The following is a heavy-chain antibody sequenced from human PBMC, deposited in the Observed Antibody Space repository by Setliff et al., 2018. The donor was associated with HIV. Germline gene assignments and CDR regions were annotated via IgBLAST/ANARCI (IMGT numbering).Heavy chain of an antibody. V-gene: IGHV1-46*01. D-gene: IGHD6-13*01. CDR1: GYSFTTYF. Sequence: ASVKVSCKASGYSFTTYFLHLVRQAPGQGPEWLGIINPSGGATEYAQKFQGRVTMARDTSTSTVYMELRSLKSEDTAVYYCARVKQQLAPFDYWGQGTLVTVSS. J-gene: IGHJ4*02. CDR2: INPSGGAT. CDR3: ARVKQQLAPFDY.